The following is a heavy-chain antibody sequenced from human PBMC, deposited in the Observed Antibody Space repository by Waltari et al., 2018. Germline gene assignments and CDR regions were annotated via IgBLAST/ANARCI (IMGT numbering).Heavy chain of an antibody. CDR3: ARGGVLRNPGLDY. CDR1: GFTVSSTS. CDR2: IYSGGST. Sequence: EVQLVESGGGLIQPGGSLRLSCAASGFTVSSTSMSCVRQAPGKGVEWVSVIYSGGSTYYADSVKGRFTISRDNSKNTLYLQMNSLRAEDTAVYYCARGGVLRNPGLDYWGQGTLVTVSS. D-gene: IGHD5-12*01. J-gene: IGHJ4*02. V-gene: IGHV3-53*01.